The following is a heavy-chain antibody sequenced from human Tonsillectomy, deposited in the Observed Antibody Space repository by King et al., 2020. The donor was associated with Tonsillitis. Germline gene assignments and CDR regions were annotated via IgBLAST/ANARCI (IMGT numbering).Heavy chain of an antibody. Sequence: QLVQSGAEVKKPGASVKVSCKVSGYTLTELSMHWVGQAPGKGIEWMGGFDPDDGETIYAQKFQGRVTMTEDTSTDTAYMELSSLRSEDTAVYYCATGKPWGHYYFDYWGQGTLVTVSS. CDR1: GYTLTELS. J-gene: IGHJ4*02. V-gene: IGHV1-24*01. CDR3: ATGKPWGHYYFDY. CDR2: FDPDDGET. D-gene: IGHD7-27*01.